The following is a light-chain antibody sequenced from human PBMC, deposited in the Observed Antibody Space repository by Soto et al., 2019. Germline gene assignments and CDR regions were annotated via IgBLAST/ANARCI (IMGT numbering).Light chain of an antibody. Sequence: QSALTQPPSASGSPGQSVTISCTGTSSDVGGYNYVSWYQQHPGKAPKLMIYEVSKRPSGVPDRFSGSKSGNTASLTLSGLQAEDEADYYCSSYAGSNKVFGGGTKLTVL. CDR1: SSDVGGYNY. CDR2: EVS. CDR3: SSYAGSNKV. V-gene: IGLV2-8*01. J-gene: IGLJ2*01.